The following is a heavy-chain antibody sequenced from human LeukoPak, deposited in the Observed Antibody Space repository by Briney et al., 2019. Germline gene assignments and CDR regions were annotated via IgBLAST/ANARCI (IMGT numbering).Heavy chain of an antibody. CDR3: ASTPRRYCTNGVCYFMAYYYYYGMDV. D-gene: IGHD2-8*01. V-gene: IGHV4-39*07. CDR1: GGSISSSSYY. Sequence: SETLSLTCTVSGGSISSSSYYWGWIRQPPGKGLEWIGEINHSGSTNYNPSLKSRVTISVDTSKNQFSLKLSSVTAADTAVYYCASTPRRYCTNGVCYFMAYYYYYGMDVWGQGTTVTVSS. J-gene: IGHJ6*02. CDR2: INHSGST.